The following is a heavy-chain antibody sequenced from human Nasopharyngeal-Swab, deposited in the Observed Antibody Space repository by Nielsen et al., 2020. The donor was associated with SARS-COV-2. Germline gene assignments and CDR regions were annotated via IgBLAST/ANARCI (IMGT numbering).Heavy chain of an antibody. J-gene: IGHJ5*02. V-gene: IGHV5-51*01. Sequence: GESLKISCKGSGYSFTSYWIGWVRQMPGKGLEWMGIIYPGDSDTRYSPSFEGQVTISADKSISTAYLQWSSLKASDTAMYYCARQRQHCSGGSCYSKWFDPWGQGTLVTVSS. CDR1: GYSFTSYW. CDR3: ARQRQHCSGGSCYSKWFDP. CDR2: IYPGDSDT. D-gene: IGHD2-15*01.